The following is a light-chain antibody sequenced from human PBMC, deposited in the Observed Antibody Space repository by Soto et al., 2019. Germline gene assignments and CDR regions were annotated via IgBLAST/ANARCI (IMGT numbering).Light chain of an antibody. CDR1: SSDVGGYNY. Sequence: QSVLTQPASVSGSPGQSITITCTGTSSDVGGYNYVSWYQQHPDKAPKLMIYEVSNRPSGVSNRFSGSKSGNTASLTISGLQTEDEAEYYCTSYTTSSTHWVFGGGTKLTVL. CDR2: EVS. J-gene: IGLJ3*02. V-gene: IGLV2-14*01. CDR3: TSYTTSSTHWV.